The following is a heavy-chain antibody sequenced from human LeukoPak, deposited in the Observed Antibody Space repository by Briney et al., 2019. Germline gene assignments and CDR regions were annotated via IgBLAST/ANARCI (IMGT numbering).Heavy chain of an antibody. J-gene: IGHJ4*02. D-gene: IGHD3-9*01. V-gene: IGHV4-34*01. Sequence: PSETLSLTCAVYGGSFSGYYWSWIRQPLGKGLEWIGEINHSGSTNYNPSLKSRVTISVDTSKNQFSLKLSSVTAADTAVYYCARGKRYFFDWGQGTLVTVSS. CDR1: GGSFSGYY. CDR3: ARGKRYFFD. CDR2: INHSGST.